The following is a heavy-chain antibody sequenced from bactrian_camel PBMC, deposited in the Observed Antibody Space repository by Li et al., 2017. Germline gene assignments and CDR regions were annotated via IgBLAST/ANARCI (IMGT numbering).Heavy chain of an antibody. V-gene: IGHV3S40*01. Sequence: VQLVESGGGLVQPGGSLRLSCTASGFTFSTYHMAWVRQAPGKGLEWVSVVNSGSGSTYYADSVKGRFTISRDNADNTLYLQLNSLTTEDTAMYYCTKDVDTGVYYRGFDAMDYWGLGTQVTVS. J-gene: IGHJ7*01. D-gene: IGHD2*01. CDR2: VNSGSGST. CDR1: GFTFSTYH.